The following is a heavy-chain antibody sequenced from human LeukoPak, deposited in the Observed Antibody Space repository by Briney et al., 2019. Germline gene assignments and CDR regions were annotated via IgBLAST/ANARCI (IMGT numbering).Heavy chain of an antibody. J-gene: IGHJ3*02. CDR2: IIWNSGSI. V-gene: IGHV3-9*03. D-gene: IGHD2-15*01. CDR1: RLTFSNYW. CDR3: AKAREDDCSGGGCQSGALHI. Sequence: GGSLRLSCEASRLTFSNYWMHWVRQAPGKGLEWVSGIIWNSGSIGYADSVQGRFTISRDNAKNSLYLQMNSLRAEDMALYYCAKAREDDCSGGGCQSGALHIWGQGTMVTVSS.